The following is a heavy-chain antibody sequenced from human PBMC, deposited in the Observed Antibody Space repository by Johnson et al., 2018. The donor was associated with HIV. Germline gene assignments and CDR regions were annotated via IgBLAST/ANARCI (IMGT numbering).Heavy chain of an antibody. CDR3: ARSVGYYDSSGYYYVDAFDI. CDR1: GFTFSSYA. Sequence: QLVESGGGVVQPGGSLRLSCAASGFTFSSYAMHWVRQAPGKGLAWVAIISYAGSNKYYADSVKGRFTLSRDNSKNSLYLQMNSLRAEDTALYYGARSVGYYDSSGYYYVDAFDIWGQGTMVTVSS. D-gene: IGHD3-22*01. CDR2: ISYAGSNK. V-gene: IGHV3-30-3*01. J-gene: IGHJ3*02.